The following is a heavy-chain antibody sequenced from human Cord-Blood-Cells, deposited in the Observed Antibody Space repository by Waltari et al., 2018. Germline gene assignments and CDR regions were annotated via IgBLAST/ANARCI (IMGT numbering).Heavy chain of an antibody. J-gene: IGHJ5*02. V-gene: IGHV1-8*03. CDR1: GYTFTSYD. Sequence: QVQLVQSGAEVKKPGASVKLSCKASGYTFTSYDIKWVRQATGQGLEWMGWMNPNSGNTGYAQKFQGRVTITRNTSISTAYMELSSLRSEDTAVYYCARRRRTGYNWFDPWGQGTLVTVSS. CDR2: MNPNSGNT. CDR3: ARRRRTGYNWFDP. D-gene: IGHD7-27*01.